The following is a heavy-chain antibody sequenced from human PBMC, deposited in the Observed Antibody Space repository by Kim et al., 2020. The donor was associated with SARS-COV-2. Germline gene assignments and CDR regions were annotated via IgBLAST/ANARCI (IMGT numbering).Heavy chain of an antibody. J-gene: IGHJ5*02. CDR1: GYSFTREA. CDR3: ARVYGDAADL. D-gene: IGHD4-17*01. V-gene: IGHV1-3*01. Sequence: ASVKVSCKASGYSFTREAMHWVRQAPGQRPEWMGYISGGSGKTKYSQKFQGRVTFSRDTDASTAYMEVNSLRSEDTALYYCARVYGDAADLWGQGTQVTVSS. CDR2: ISGGSGKT.